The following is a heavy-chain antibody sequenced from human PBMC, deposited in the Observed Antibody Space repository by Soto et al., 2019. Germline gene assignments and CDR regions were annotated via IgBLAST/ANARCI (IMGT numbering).Heavy chain of an antibody. J-gene: IGHJ4*02. CDR2: IYFDGITT. D-gene: IGHD1-26*01. CDR1: GFTFNTHW. V-gene: IGHV3-74*01. CDR3: ARGGAMGVDY. Sequence: EVQLVESGGGVVQPWGSLSLSCTASGFTFNTHWMHWVRQAPGKGLVWVSRIYFDGITTNYADSVKGRLPVSRDNAKNTVYPHVNTLSDEDTAVYYCARGGAMGVDYWGQGTLVTVSS.